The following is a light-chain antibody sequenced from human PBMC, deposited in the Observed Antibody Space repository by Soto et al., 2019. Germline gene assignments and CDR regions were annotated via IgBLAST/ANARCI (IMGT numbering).Light chain of an antibody. J-gene: IGKJ4*01. CDR2: DAT. V-gene: IGKV3-11*01. CDR3: QQHYHWPPLT. Sequence: PGDTATLSCRASQSVVRYVAWYQQKPGQAPRLLIYDATIRASGIPARFSGSGSGTDFSLTISSLEPEDFAVYYCQQHYHWPPLTFGGGTKVEVK. CDR1: QSVVRY.